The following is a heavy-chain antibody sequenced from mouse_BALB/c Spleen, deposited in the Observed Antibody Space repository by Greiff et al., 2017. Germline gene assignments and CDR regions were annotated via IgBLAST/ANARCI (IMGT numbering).Heavy chain of an antibody. J-gene: IGHJ3*01. Sequence: EVMLVESGPSLVKPSQTLSLTCSVTGDSITSGYWNWIRKFPGNKLEYMGYISYSGSTYYNPSLKSRISITRDTSKNQYYLQLNSVTTEDTATYYCATLYYDYDGSWFAYWGQGTLVTVSA. V-gene: IGHV3-8*02. CDR1: GDSITSGY. D-gene: IGHD2-4*01. CDR2: ISYSGST. CDR3: ATLYYDYDGSWFAY.